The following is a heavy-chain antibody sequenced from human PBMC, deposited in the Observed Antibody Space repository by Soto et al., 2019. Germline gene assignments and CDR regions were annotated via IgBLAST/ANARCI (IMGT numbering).Heavy chain of an antibody. V-gene: IGHV3-74*03. J-gene: IGHJ4*02. Sequence: EVQLVESGGGLVQPGGSLRLSCAASGFTFRTSWMYWVRQAPGKGLVWVSRINDDGSTTTYADSVKGRSTISRDNAKNTLFMQMDSLRAEDTGVYYCGRGNYGPEYWGQGTLVTVSS. CDR3: GRGNYGPEY. CDR2: INDDGSTT. CDR1: GFTFRTSW. D-gene: IGHD3-10*01.